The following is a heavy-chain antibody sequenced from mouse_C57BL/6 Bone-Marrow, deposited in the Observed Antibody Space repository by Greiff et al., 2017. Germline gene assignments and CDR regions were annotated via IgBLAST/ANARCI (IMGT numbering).Heavy chain of an antibody. CDR2: INPSTGGT. Sequence: EVQLQQSGPELVKPGASVKISCKASGYSFTGYYMNWVKQSPEKSLEWIGEINPSTGGTTYNQKFKAKATLTVDKSSSTAYMQLKSLTSEDSAVYYCAEANWAWFAYWGQGTRVTVSA. V-gene: IGHV1-42*01. J-gene: IGHJ3*01. CDR3: AEANWAWFAY. CDR1: GYSFTGYY. D-gene: IGHD4-1*01.